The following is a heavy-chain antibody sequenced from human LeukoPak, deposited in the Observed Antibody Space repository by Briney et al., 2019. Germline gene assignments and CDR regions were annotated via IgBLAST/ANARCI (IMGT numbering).Heavy chain of an antibody. CDR2: IYHSGST. V-gene: IGHV4-38-2*02. Sequence: SETLSLTCTVSGYSISSGYYWGWIRQPPGKGLEWIGSIYHSGSTYYNPSLKSRVTISVDTSKNQFSLKLSSVTAADTAVYYCARAVRSGWYDYWGQGTLVTVSS. CDR3: ARAVRSGWYDY. J-gene: IGHJ4*02. D-gene: IGHD6-19*01. CDR1: GYSISSGYY.